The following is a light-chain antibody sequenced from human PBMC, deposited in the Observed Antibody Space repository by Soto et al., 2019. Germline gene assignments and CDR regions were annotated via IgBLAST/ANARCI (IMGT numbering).Light chain of an antibody. V-gene: IGLV2-14*03. CDR2: DVT. Sequence: QSALTQPASVSGSPGQSITISCTGTTSDVGTSNYVSWYQQHPNKPPELIIYDVTDRPSGVSHRFSASKSGNTAYLTISGLQPEDEADYHCSSSTSSHTLIFGGGTKLTVL. J-gene: IGLJ2*01. CDR3: SSSTSSHTLI. CDR1: TSDVGTSNY.